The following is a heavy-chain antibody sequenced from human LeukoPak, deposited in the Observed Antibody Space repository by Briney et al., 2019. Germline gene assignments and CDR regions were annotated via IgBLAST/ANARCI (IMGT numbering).Heavy chain of an antibody. J-gene: IGHJ4*02. CDR2: INPNSGVT. CDR3: AVAESGTYAVFDY. Sequence: ASVKVSCKASGYTFTGYYMHWVRQAPGQGLEGMGWINPNSGVTNYAQKFQGRVTMTRDTSISTAYMELSRLRSDDTAVYYCAVAESGTYAVFDYWGQGTLVTVSS. CDR1: GYTFTGYY. D-gene: IGHD1-26*01. V-gene: IGHV1-2*02.